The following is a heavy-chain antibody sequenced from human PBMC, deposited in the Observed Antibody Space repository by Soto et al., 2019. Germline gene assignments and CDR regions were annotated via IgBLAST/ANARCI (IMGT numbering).Heavy chain of an antibody. V-gene: IGHV3-23*01. D-gene: IGHD2-15*01. J-gene: IGHJ4*02. CDR1: GFTFSSYA. Sequence: GGSLRLSCAASGFTFSSYAMSWVRQAPGKGLEWVSAISGSGGSTYYADSVKGRFTISRDNSKNTLYLQMNSLRAEDTAVYYCAKSPAGVVAATLLGWGQGTLVTVSS. CDR3: AKSPAGVVAATLLG. CDR2: ISGSGGST.